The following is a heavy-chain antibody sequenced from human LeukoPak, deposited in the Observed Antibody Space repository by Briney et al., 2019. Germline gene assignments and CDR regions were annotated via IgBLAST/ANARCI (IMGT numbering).Heavy chain of an antibody. D-gene: IGHD3-22*01. J-gene: IGHJ6*02. Sequence: SQTLSLTCAISGDSVSSNSAAWNWIRQSPSRGLEWLGRTYYRSKWYNDYAVSVKSRITINPDTSKNQFSLQLNSVTPEDTAVYYCARGGHGIVVDYDYYYGMDVWGQGTTVTVSS. CDR1: GDSVSSNSAA. CDR2: TYYRSKWYN. CDR3: ARGGHGIVVDYDYYYGMDV. V-gene: IGHV6-1*01.